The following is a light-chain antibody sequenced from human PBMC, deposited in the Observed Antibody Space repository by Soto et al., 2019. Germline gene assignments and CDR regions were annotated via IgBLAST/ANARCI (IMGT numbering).Light chain of an antibody. V-gene: IGLV2-14*01. CDR2: DVS. J-gene: IGLJ2*01. CDR1: STDIGAYNY. Sequence: QSALTQPASVSGSPGQSITISCTGTSTDIGAYNYVSWYQQHPGKAPKLMIYDVSNRPSGVSNRFSGSKSGNTASLTISGLQAEDEADYYCSSYTSSRTLVFGGGTKRTVL. CDR3: SSYTSSRTLV.